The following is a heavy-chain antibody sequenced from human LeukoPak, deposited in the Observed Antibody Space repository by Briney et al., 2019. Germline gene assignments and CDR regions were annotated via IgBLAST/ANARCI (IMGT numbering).Heavy chain of an antibody. J-gene: IGHJ3*02. CDR3: AIMTTLAFDI. Sequence: SETLSLTCTVSGGSISSGGYYWSWIRQHPGKGLEWIGYIYYSGSTYYNPSLKSGVTISVDTSKNQFSLKLSSVTAADTAVYYCAIMTTLAFDIWGQGTMVTVSS. CDR1: GGSISSGGYY. D-gene: IGHD4-17*01. V-gene: IGHV4-31*03. CDR2: IYYSGST.